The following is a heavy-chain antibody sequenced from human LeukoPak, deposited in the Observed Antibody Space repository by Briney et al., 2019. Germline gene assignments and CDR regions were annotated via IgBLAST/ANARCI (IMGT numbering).Heavy chain of an antibody. D-gene: IGHD4-23*01. V-gene: IGHV1-2*02. J-gene: IGHJ4*02. Sequence: GASVKVSCKASGYTFTGQCMHWVRQAPGQGLEWIGWINPNNGGTSYAQKFQGRVTMTSDTSISTDYMELSRLRSDDTAVYYCARVGVGTSYFFDYWGQGTLVTVSS. CDR2: INPNNGGT. CDR3: ARVGVGTSYFFDY. CDR1: GYTFTGQC.